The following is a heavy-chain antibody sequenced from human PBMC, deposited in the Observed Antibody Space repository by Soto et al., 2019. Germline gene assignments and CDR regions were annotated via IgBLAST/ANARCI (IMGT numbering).Heavy chain of an antibody. Sequence: PGGALTLSCTASGFTFSNYWMHWVRQAPGKGLVWVSRINTDGTITHYAASVKGRFTVSKEMSKNTAFLQMNALRHEDTAVYFCARDSGWPILNFDNWGQGTPVTVSS. V-gene: IGHV3-74*01. CDR3: ARDSGWPILNFDN. CDR2: INTDGTIT. J-gene: IGHJ4*02. CDR1: GFTFSNYW. D-gene: IGHD3-10*01.